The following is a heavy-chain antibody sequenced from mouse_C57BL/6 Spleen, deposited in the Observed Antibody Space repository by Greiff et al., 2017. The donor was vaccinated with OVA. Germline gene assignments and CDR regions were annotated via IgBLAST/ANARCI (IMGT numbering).Heavy chain of an antibody. CDR2: IDPANGNT. V-gene: IGHV14-3*01. D-gene: IGHD2-4*01. Sequence: VQLQQSVAELVRPGASVKLSCTASGFNIKNTYMHWVKQRPEPGLEWIGRIDPANGNTKYAPKFQGKATITADTSSNTAYLQLSSLTSDDTAIYYCARRWVYYDYDGGAWFAYWGQGTLVTVSA. J-gene: IGHJ3*01. CDR1: GFNIKNTY. CDR3: ARRWVYYDYDGGAWFAY.